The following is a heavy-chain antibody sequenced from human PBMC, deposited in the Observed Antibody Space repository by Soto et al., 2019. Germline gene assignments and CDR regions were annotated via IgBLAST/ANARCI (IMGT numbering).Heavy chain of an antibody. CDR1: GYTFTSYD. CDR3: ARRGRRVGYY. D-gene: IGHD3-10*01. V-gene: IGHV1-8*01. J-gene: IGHJ4*02. CDR2: MNPNSGNT. Sequence: ASVKVSCKASGYTFTSYDINWVRQATGQGLEWMGWMNPNSGNTGYAHKFHGRVTMTRNTSISTAYMELSSLRSEDTAVYYCARRGRRVGYYWGQGTLVTVSS.